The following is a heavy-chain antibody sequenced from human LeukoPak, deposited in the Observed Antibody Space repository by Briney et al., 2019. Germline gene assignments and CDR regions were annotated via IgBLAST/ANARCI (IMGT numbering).Heavy chain of an antibody. V-gene: IGHV3-30*03. CDR3: ARDGYCSGGSCYPYS. CDR1: GFTFSSYA. CDR2: ISYDGSNK. J-gene: IGHJ5*02. D-gene: IGHD2-15*01. Sequence: GRSLRLSCAASGFTFSSYAMHWVRQAPGKGLEWVAGISYDGSNKYYADSVKGRFTISRDNSKNTLYLQMNSLRAEDTAVYYCARDGYCSGGSCYPYSWGQGTLVTVSS.